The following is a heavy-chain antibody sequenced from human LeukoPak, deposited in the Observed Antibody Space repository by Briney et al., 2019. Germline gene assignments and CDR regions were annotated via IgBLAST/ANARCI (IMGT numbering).Heavy chain of an antibody. Sequence: SVKVSCKASGGTLSKYGISWLRQAPGQGLGWMGRIIPIFGPALYAPQFKGRVTITADTSTETAYVEVTSLISEDTAVYFCATDPHSDFWTGYYWDSWGQGTLVTVSS. CDR2: IIPIFGPA. CDR3: ATDPHSDFWTGYYWDS. D-gene: IGHD3/OR15-3a*01. CDR1: GGTLSKYG. V-gene: IGHV1-69*06. J-gene: IGHJ4*02.